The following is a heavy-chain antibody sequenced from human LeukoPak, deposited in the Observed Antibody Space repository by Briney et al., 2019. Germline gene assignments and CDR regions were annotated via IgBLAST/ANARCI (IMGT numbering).Heavy chain of an antibody. CDR1: GYTFTGYY. D-gene: IGHD4-17*01. CDR2: INPNSGGT. V-gene: IGHV1-2*04. Sequence: GASVKVSCTASGYTFTGYYMHWVRQAPGQGLEWMGWINPNSGGTNYAQKFQGWVTMTRDTSISTAYMELSRLRSDDTAVYYCARDFTVTTGPLYYYYGMDVWGQGTTVTVSS. CDR3: ARDFTVTTGPLYYYYGMDV. J-gene: IGHJ6*02.